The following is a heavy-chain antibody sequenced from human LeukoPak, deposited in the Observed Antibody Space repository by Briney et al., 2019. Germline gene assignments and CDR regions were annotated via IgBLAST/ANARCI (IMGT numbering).Heavy chain of an antibody. D-gene: IGHD6-19*01. Sequence: GGSLRLSCAASGFTFSSYGMHWVRQAPGKGLEWVAVISYDGSNKYYADSVKGRFTISRDNSKNTLYLQMNSLRAEDTAVYYCAKDLRPRAHSSGCPGDYWGQGTTVTVSS. V-gene: IGHV3-30*18. CDR2: ISYDGSNK. J-gene: IGHJ4*03. CDR3: AKDLRPRAHSSGCPGDY. CDR1: GFTFSSYG.